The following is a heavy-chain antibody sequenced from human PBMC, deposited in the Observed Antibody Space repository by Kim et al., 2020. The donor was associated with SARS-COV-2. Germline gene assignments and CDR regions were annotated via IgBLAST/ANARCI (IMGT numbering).Heavy chain of an antibody. Sequence: GEGGNTKYADSGEGRFTISRDNAKNTVYIQMNSLRGEDTAVYYCAKAYDDWGQGTLVTVSS. CDR2: GEGGNT. J-gene: IGHJ4*02. D-gene: IGHD2-21*01. V-gene: IGHV3-74*03. CDR3: AKAYDD.